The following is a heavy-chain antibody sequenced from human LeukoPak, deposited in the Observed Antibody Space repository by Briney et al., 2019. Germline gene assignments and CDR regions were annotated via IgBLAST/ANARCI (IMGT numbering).Heavy chain of an antibody. V-gene: IGHV3-23*01. Sequence: PGGSLRLSCAASAFTFSTYAMSRVRQAPGKGLEWVSTISGSGGSTYYADSVKGRFTISRDNSKNTLYLQMNSLRAEDTAIYYCAKVQDYDILTGYYIAGGSFHYWGQGTLVTVSS. D-gene: IGHD3-9*01. J-gene: IGHJ4*02. CDR2: ISGSGGST. CDR1: AFTFSTYA. CDR3: AKVQDYDILTGYYIAGGSFHY.